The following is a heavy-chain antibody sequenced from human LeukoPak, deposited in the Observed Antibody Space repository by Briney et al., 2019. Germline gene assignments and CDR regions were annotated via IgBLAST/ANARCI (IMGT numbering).Heavy chain of an antibody. CDR2: INAGNGNT. CDR3: ARGLDSSGWYGRRAFDI. CDR1: GYTFTSYA. Sequence: ASVKVSCKASGYTFTSYAMHWVRQAPGQRLEWMGWINAGNGNTKYSQKFQGRVTITRDTSASTAYMELSSLRSEDTAVYYCARGLDSSGWYGRRAFDIWGQGTMVTVSS. J-gene: IGHJ3*02. D-gene: IGHD6-19*01. V-gene: IGHV1-3*01.